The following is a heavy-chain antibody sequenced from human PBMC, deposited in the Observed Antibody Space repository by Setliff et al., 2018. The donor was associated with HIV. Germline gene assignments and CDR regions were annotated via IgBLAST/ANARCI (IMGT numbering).Heavy chain of an antibody. J-gene: IGHJ4*02. CDR1: GYTFTGYY. Sequence: ASVKVSCQASGYTFTGYYLHWVRQAPGQGLEWMGWIDPNSGDTNYEQKFQVRFTMNRDTSISTAYMDLSRLRSDDTAVYYCARRVPPIPSGDLDYWGQGTLVTVSS. D-gene: IGHD4-17*01. V-gene: IGHV1-2*02. CDR3: ARRVPPIPSGDLDY. CDR2: IDPNSGDT.